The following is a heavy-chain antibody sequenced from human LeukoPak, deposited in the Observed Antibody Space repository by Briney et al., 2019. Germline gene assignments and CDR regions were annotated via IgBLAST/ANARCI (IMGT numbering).Heavy chain of an antibody. Sequence: GASVKVSCKASGYTFTGYYMHWVRQAPGQGLEWRGRINPNSGGTNYAQKFQGRVTMTRDTSISTAYMELSRQRSDDTAVYYCARGGYDFVYYYYGMDVWGQGTTVAVSS. CDR1: GYTFTGYY. CDR3: ARGGYDFVYYYYGMDV. CDR2: INPNSGGT. J-gene: IGHJ6*02. D-gene: IGHD3-3*01. V-gene: IGHV1-2*06.